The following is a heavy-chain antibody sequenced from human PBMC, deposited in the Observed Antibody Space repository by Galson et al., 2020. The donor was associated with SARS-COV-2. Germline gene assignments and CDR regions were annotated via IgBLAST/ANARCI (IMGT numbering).Heavy chain of an antibody. CDR2: IYHTGST. CDR3: ANDEGYGSGWAVGGWQ. Sequence: SETLSLTCSVSGYSISSGYYWYWSRQPPGKRLEWVGSIYHTGSTYYNPSLKSRVTMSTDTPKNQFSLRPSSVTVTDTAVYYCANDEGYGSGWAVGGWQWGPGTLVTVPS. CDR1: GYSISSGYY. J-gene: IGHJ4*02. V-gene: IGHV4-38-2*02. D-gene: IGHD6-19*01.